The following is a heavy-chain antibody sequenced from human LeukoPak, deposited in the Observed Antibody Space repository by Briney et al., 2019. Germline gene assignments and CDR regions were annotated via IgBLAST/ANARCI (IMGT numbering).Heavy chain of an antibody. D-gene: IGHD3-22*01. CDR1: GFTFSSYS. CDR2: ISSSSSYI. V-gene: IGHV3-21*01. J-gene: IGHJ4*02. CDR3: ARDPSSYYDSSGYYLDY. Sequence: GGSLRLSCAASGFTFSSYSMNWVRQAPGKGLEWASSISSSSSYIYYADSVKGRFTISRDNAKNSLYLQMNSLRAEDTAVYYCARDPSSYYDSSGYYLDYWGQGTLVTVSS.